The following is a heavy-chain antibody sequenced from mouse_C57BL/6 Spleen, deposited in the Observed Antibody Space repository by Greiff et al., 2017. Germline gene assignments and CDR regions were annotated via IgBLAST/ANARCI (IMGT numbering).Heavy chain of an antibody. CDR2: IYPGSGST. CDR1: GYTFTSYW. Sequence: LVESGAELVKPGASVKMSCKASGYTFTSYWITWVKQRPGQGLEWIGDIYPGSGSTNYNENFKSKATLTVDTSSSTAYMQLSSLTSEDSAVYYCARGFTTVVAPYAMDYWGQGTSVTVSS. CDR3: ARGFTTVVAPYAMDY. J-gene: IGHJ4*01. V-gene: IGHV1-55*01. D-gene: IGHD1-1*01.